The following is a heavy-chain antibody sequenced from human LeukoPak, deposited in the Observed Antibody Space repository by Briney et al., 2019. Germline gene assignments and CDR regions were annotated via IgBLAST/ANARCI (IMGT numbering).Heavy chain of an antibody. J-gene: IGHJ3*02. V-gene: IGHV5-51*01. D-gene: IGHD2-15*01. Sequence: GESQTISRKGSGYSFTSYWIGWVRQMTGKGLEWMGIIYPGDSDTRCSPSFQGQVTISADKSISTAYLQWSSLKASDTAMYYCARRGYCSGGSCYSAFDIWGQGTMVTVSS. CDR3: ARRGYCSGGSCYSAFDI. CDR2: IYPGDSDT. CDR1: GYSFTSYW.